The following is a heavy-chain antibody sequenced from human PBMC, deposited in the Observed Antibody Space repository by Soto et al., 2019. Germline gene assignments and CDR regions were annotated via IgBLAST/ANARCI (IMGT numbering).Heavy chain of an antibody. CDR1: GFTFSSYA. CDR3: ARDPPKGGGDY. D-gene: IGHD2-15*01. Sequence: QVQLVESGGGVVQRGRSLRLSCAASGFTFSSYAMHWVRQAPGKGLEWVAVISYDGSNKYYADSVKGRFTISRDNSKNTLYLHMNSLRAEDTAVYYCARDPPKGGGDYWGQGTLVTVSS. V-gene: IGHV3-30-3*01. CDR2: ISYDGSNK. J-gene: IGHJ4*02.